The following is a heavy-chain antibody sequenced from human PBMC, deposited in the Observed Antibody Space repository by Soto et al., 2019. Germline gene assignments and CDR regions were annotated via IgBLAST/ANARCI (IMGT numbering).Heavy chain of an antibody. CDR1: GGSISSSSYY. J-gene: IGHJ4*02. CDR3: ARHNVDGHYDSSVPQVPFDY. V-gene: IGHV4-39*01. D-gene: IGHD3-22*01. Sequence: PSETLSITCTVSGGSISSSSYYWGWIRQPTGKGLEWIGSIYYSGSTYYNPSLESRVTISVDTSKNQFSLKLSSVTAADTAVYYCARHNVDGHYDSSVPQVPFDYWGQGTLVTVSS. CDR2: IYYSGST.